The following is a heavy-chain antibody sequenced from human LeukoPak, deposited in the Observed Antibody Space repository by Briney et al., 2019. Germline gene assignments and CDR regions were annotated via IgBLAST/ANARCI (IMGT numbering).Heavy chain of an antibody. CDR1: GFTFSSYS. CDR2: ISTNGNYI. V-gene: IGHV3-21*01. Sequence: GGSLRLSCAASGFTFSSYSMTWVRQAPGKGLEWISTISTNGNYIYYADSVRGRFSISRDIAKSSLFLQMNSLKVEDTAVYYCARDLLGAEDAFDIWGQGTMVIVSS. CDR3: ARDLLGAEDAFDI. J-gene: IGHJ3*02. D-gene: IGHD1-26*01.